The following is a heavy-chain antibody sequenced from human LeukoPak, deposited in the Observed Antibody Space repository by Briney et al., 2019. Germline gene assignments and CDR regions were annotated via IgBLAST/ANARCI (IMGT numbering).Heavy chain of an antibody. Sequence: GGSLRLSCAASAFSLNAYNMNWVRQAPGKGLEWVSSISYTGTYIYYADSVKGRFTISRDNAQNSLYLQMNSLRAEDTAIYYCVRDRGTYRPIDYWGQATLVTVSS. D-gene: IGHD1-26*01. J-gene: IGHJ4*02. CDR1: AFSLNAYN. V-gene: IGHV3-21*04. CDR2: ISYTGTYI. CDR3: VRDRGTYRPIDY.